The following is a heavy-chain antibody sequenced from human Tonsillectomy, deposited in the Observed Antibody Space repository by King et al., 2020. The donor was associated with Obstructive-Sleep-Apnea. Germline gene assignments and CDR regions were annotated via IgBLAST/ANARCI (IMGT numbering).Heavy chain of an antibody. CDR2: INSDGSSG. Sequence: DVQLVESGGGLVQPGGSLRLSCAASGFTFSRYWMHWVRQVPGKGLVWVSRINSDGSSGSYADSVKGRFTVSRDNAKNTLYLQMNSLGAEDTAVYYCARVPKGELVHNWFDSWGQGTLVTVSS. D-gene: IGHD1-7*01. CDR3: ARVPKGELVHNWFDS. J-gene: IGHJ5*01. V-gene: IGHV3-74*01. CDR1: GFTFSRYW.